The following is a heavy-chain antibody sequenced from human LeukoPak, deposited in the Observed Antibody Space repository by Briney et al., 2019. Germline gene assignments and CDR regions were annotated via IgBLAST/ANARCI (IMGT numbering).Heavy chain of an antibody. J-gene: IGHJ4*02. Sequence: GGSLRLSCVASGFTFSSYWMSWVRQAPGKGLEWVANIKQDGSEKYYVDSVKGRFTISRDNAKNSLYLQMNSLRAEDTAVYYCAGGSGWLIDYWGQGTLVTVSS. V-gene: IGHV3-7*01. CDR1: GFTFSSYW. D-gene: IGHD6-19*01. CDR2: IKQDGSEK. CDR3: AGGSGWLIDY.